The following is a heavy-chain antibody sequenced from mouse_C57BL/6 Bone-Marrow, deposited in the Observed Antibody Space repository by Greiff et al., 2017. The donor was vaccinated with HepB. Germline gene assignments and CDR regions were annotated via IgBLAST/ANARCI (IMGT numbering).Heavy chain of an antibody. J-gene: IGHJ3*01. Sequence: VQLQESGTELVQPGASVKLSCKASGYTFNSYWMHWVKQRPGQGLEWIGNINPSNGGTNYNEKFKSKATLTVDKSSSTAYMQLSRLTSEDAAVYYCSRGYYGNYVGWVFAYWGQGALVTVST. CDR2: INPSNGGT. CDR3: SRGYYGNYVGWVFAY. V-gene: IGHV1-53*01. D-gene: IGHD2-1*01. CDR1: GYTFNSYW.